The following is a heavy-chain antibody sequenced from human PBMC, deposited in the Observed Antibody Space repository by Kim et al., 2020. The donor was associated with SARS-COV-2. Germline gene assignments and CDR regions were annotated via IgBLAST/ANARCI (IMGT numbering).Heavy chain of an antibody. J-gene: IGHJ4*02. CDR2: MYYRGSS. V-gene: IGHV4-31*03. CDR1: CGSITNGNYY. CDR3: ARDRDFSY. Sequence: SETLSLTCTVSCGSITNGNYYWSWIRQHPGKGLEWIAYMYYRGSSNYNPSLKSRVTISVDTSKNQFFLKLSSLTAADTAVYYCARDRDFSYWGQGILVTVSS. D-gene: IGHD3-10*01.